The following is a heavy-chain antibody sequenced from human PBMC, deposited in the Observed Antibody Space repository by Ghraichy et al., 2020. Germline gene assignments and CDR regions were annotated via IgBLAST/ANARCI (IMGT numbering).Heavy chain of an antibody. CDR2: IIPTFRTP. D-gene: IGHD3-3*01. CDR1: GGTFSNHA. J-gene: IGHJ6*02. V-gene: IGHV1-69*05. Sequence: SVKVSCKASGGTFSNHAINWVRQAPGQGPEWMGGIIPTFRTPNYALKFRGRVTITTDETTSTAYMELTSLRSEDTAVYYCTQGVPQLREASSVGMDVWGQGTTVSVSS. CDR3: TQGVPQLREASSVGMDV.